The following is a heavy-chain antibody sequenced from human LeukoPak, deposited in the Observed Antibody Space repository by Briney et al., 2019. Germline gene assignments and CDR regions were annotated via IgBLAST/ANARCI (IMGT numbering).Heavy chain of an antibody. CDR1: GFTFSNAW. J-gene: IGHJ4*02. CDR3: ATRGLSRAFDY. V-gene: IGHV3-23*01. CDR2: ISGSGDST. D-gene: IGHD2/OR15-2a*01. Sequence: GGSLRLSCAASGFTFSNAWMTWVRQAPGKGLEWVSSISGSGDSTFYADSVKGRFTFSSDNSKNTVYLQMSSLRAEDTAVYYCATRGLSRAFDYWGQGTLVTVSS.